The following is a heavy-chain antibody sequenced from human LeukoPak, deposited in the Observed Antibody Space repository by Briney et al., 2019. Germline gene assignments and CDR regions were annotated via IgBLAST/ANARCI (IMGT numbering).Heavy chain of an antibody. CDR3: ARRYGGWGAFDI. J-gene: IGHJ3*02. CDR1: EFTCSAYA. V-gene: IGHV3-23*01. Sequence: GGSLRLSCAASEFTCSAYAMSWVRHTPGKGLEWVSTISGDGRSTLYADSVKGRFTISRDDSKTTLFLQMNSLRAEDTAIYYCARRYGGWGAFDIWGQGTVVTVSS. D-gene: IGHD4-23*01. CDR2: ISGDGRST.